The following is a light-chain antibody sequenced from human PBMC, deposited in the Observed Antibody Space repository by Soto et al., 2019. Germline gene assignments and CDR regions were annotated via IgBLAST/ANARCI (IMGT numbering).Light chain of an antibody. V-gene: IGLV2-14*01. CDR3: SSYTSSSTVV. CDR2: DVS. J-gene: IGLJ2*01. CDR1: SSDVGGYNY. Sequence: QSALTQPASVSGSPGQSITISCTGTSSDVGGYNYVSWYQQHPGKAPKLMIYDVSNRPSGAPNRFSGSKSGNTASLTISGLQAEDEADYYCSSYTSSSTVVFGGGTKLTVL.